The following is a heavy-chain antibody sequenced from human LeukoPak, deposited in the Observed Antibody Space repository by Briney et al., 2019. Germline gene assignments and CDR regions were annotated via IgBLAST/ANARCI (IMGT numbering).Heavy chain of an antibody. Sequence: PGGSLRLSCAASGFTFSSYAMHWVRQAPGKGLEWVAVISYDGSNKYYADSVKGRFTISRDNSKNTLYLQMNSLRAEDTAVYYCAKGSEQSLVIPFSMDVWGQGTTVTVSS. CDR3: AKGSEQSLVIPFSMDV. CDR2: ISYDGSNK. V-gene: IGHV3-30-3*01. D-gene: IGHD6-19*01. CDR1: GFTFSSYA. J-gene: IGHJ6*02.